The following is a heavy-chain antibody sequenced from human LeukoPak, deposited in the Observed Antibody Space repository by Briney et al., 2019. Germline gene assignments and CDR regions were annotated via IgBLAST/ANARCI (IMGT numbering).Heavy chain of an antibody. J-gene: IGHJ4*02. CDR2: INHSGST. CDR1: GGSFSGYY. V-gene: IGHV4-34*01. D-gene: IGHD6-19*01. CDR3: ARAWGSSGWSYFDY. Sequence: SETLSLTCAVYGGSFSGYYWIWIRQPPAKGLEWIAEINHSGSTNYNPSLKSRVTISVDTSKTQFSLTLSSVTVAAKDVYYCARAWGSSGWSYFDYWGQGILVTVSS.